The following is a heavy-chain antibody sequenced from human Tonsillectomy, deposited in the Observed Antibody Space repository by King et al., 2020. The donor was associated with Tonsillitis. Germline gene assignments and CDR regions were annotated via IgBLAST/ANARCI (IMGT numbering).Heavy chain of an antibody. Sequence: VQLQQSGPGLVKPSQTLSLTCAISGDSVSNNSAAWNWIRQSPSRGLEWLGRTYYRPKWYNDYAVSVKSRITINPYTSKNQFSLQLNSVTPEDTAVYYCARETTLYDFWSGFYDWGQGTLVTVSS. V-gene: IGHV6-1*01. CDR1: GDSVSNNSAA. J-gene: IGHJ4*02. D-gene: IGHD3-3*01. CDR3: ARETTLYDFWSGFYD. CDR2: TYYRPKWYN.